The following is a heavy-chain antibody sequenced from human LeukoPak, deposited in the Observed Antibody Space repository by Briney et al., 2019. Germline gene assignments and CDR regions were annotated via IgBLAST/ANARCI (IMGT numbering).Heavy chain of an antibody. CDR3: AKDRVLWFGELLSVGWFDP. CDR1: GFTFSSYA. D-gene: IGHD3-10*01. Sequence: GGSLRLPCAASGFTFSSYAMSWVRQAPGKGLEWVAAISGSGGSTYYADSVKGRFTISRDNSKNTLYLQMNSLRAEDTAVYYCAKDRVLWFGELLSVGWFDPWGQGTLVTVSS. CDR2: ISGSGGST. J-gene: IGHJ5*02. V-gene: IGHV3-23*01.